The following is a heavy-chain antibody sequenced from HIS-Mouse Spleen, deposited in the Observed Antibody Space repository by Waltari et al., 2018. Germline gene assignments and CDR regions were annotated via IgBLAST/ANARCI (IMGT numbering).Heavy chain of an antibody. CDR3: ARDALGFWSGYCDY. Sequence: QVQLVESGGGVVQPGRSLRLSCAASGFTFSSYAMHWVRQAPGKGLEWVAVISYDGSNKYYADSVKGRFTIARDNSKNTLYLQMNSLRAEDTAVYYCARDALGFWSGYCDYWGQGTLVTVSS. J-gene: IGHJ4*02. CDR1: GFTFSSYA. CDR2: ISYDGSNK. D-gene: IGHD3-3*01. V-gene: IGHV3-30*04.